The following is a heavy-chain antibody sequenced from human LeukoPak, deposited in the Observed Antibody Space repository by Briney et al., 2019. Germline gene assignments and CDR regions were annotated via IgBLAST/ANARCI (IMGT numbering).Heavy chain of an antibody. V-gene: IGHV3-7*01. J-gene: IGHJ4*02. Sequence: GGSLRLSCVVSGFDFSGFSMSWVRQAPGKGLEWVAIIKQDGSEKYYVDSVKGRFTISRDNAKNSLYLQMNSLRAEDTAVYYCARDCPSTSCYLGTGFDYWGQGTLVTVSS. CDR3: ARDCPSTSCYLGTGFDY. CDR1: GFDFSGFS. CDR2: IKQDGSEK. D-gene: IGHD2-2*01.